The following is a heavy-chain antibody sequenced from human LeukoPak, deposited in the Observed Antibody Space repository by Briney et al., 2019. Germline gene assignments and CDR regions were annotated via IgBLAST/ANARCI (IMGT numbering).Heavy chain of an antibody. D-gene: IGHD6-19*01. CDR3: ARGYPGIAVAGTKNWFDP. J-gene: IGHJ5*02. CDR1: GYTFTGYY. V-gene: IGHV1-2*02. Sequence: VASVKVSCKASGYTFTGYYMHWVRQAPGQGLEWMGWINPNSGGTNYAQKFQGRVTMTRDTSITTAYMELSSLRSEDTAVYYCARGYPGIAVAGTKNWFDPWGQGTLVTVSS. CDR2: INPNSGGT.